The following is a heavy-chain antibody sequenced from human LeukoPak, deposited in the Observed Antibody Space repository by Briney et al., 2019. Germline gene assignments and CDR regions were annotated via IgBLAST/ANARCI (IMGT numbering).Heavy chain of an antibody. J-gene: IGHJ5*02. CDR3: VRDGIVPGT. Sequence: GGSLRLSCVASGFTFSSYAINWVRQAPGKGLDWVSAIDGTGVHTYYADSVKGRFTIFRDNSKSTLYLQMNSLRAEDTAVYYCVRDGIVPGTWGQGTLVTVSS. CDR2: IDGTGVHT. V-gene: IGHV3-23*01. D-gene: IGHD6-6*01. CDR1: GFTFSSYA.